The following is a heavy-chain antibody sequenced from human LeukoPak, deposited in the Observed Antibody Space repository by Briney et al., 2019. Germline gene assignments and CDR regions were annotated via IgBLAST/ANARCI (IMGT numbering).Heavy chain of an antibody. D-gene: IGHD6-19*01. V-gene: IGHV1-2*02. CDR3: ARPVAGSCSRLPDY. CDR2: INPNSGGT. J-gene: IGHJ4*02. CDR1: GYTFTGYY. Sequence: ASVKVSCKASGYTFTGYYMHWVRQAPGQGLEWMGWINPNSGGTNYAQKFQGRVTMTRDTSISTAYMELSRLRSDDTAVYYCARPVAGSCSRLPDYWGQGTLVTVSS.